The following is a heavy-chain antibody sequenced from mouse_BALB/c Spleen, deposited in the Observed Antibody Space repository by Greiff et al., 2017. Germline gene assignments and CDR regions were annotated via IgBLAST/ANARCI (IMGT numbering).Heavy chain of an antibody. Sequence: EVQVVESGGDLVKPGGSLKLSCAASGFTFSSYGMSWVRQTPDKRLEWVATISSGGSYTYYPDSVKGRFTISRDNAKNTLYLQMSSLKSEDTAMYYCARRGNYIDYWGQGTTLTVSS. CDR1: GFTFSSYG. CDR2: ISSGGSYT. J-gene: IGHJ2*01. CDR3: ARRGNYIDY. V-gene: IGHV5-6*01.